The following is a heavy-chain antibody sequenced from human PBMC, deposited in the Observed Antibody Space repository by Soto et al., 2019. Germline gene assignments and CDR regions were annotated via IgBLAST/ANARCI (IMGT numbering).Heavy chain of an antibody. V-gene: IGHV4-59*01. CDR1: GGSISGSY. CDR3: ARSVAVPGAHIDY. CDR2: VYYTGST. D-gene: IGHD6-19*01. Sequence: TLSLTCSVSGGSISGSYWSWIRQSPGKGLEWLGYVYYTGSTNYSPSLRSRVSISVDTSKNEFSLRLSSVTAADTAVYFCARSVAVPGAHIDYWGQGTQVTSPQ. J-gene: IGHJ4*02.